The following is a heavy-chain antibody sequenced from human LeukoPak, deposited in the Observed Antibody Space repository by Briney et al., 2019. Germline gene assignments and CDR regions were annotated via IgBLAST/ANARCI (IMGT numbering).Heavy chain of an antibody. CDR2: TSAYNGNT. J-gene: IGHJ5*02. CDR1: GYTFTSYG. Sequence: ASVKVSCKASGYTFTSYGISWVRQAPGQGLEWMGWTSAYNGNTNYAQKFQGRVTMTTDTSTSTAYMELRSLRSDDTAVYYCARDLESSGWYWFDPWGQGTLVTVSS. D-gene: IGHD6-19*01. V-gene: IGHV1-18*01. CDR3: ARDLESSGWYWFDP.